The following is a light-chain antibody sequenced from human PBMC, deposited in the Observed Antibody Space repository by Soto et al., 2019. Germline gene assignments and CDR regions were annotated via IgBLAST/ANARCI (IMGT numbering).Light chain of an antibody. CDR3: QQYDNIPRT. V-gene: IGKV1-33*01. Sequence: DIQMTQSPSSLSASVGDRVTITCQASQDISTYLTWYQQKPGKAPKLLIYDASDLETGVPSRFSGSGSGTDFTFTISSLQPEDIATYYCQQYDNIPRTFGQGTKVEIK. J-gene: IGKJ1*01. CDR2: DAS. CDR1: QDISTY.